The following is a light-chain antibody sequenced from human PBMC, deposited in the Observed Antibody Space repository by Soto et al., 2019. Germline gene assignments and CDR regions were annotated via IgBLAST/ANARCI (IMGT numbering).Light chain of an antibody. CDR3: QHRSNWPLT. CDR1: QSVSSY. CDR2: DAS. J-gene: IGKJ4*01. Sequence: EIVLTQSPATLSLSPGERATLSCRASQSVSSYLAWYQQKPGQAPRLLIYDASNRATGIPARCSGSGSGKDFTLTISSLEPEDFAVYYCQHRSNWPLTFGGGTKVEIK. V-gene: IGKV3-11*01.